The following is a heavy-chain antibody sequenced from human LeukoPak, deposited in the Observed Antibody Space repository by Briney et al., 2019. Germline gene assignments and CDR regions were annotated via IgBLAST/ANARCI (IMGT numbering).Heavy chain of an antibody. V-gene: IGHV3-21*01. CDR1: GFTFSSYN. D-gene: IGHD3-22*01. Sequence: GGSLRLSCIASGFTFSSYNINWVRQAPGKGLEWVSSVSSSGDYIYYADSVKGRFTISRDDAKNSLYLQMNSLRAEDTAAYYCARNLKNYYDSNGYFDYWGQGTLVTVSS. CDR3: ARNLKNYYDSNGYFDY. CDR2: VSSSGDYI. J-gene: IGHJ4*02.